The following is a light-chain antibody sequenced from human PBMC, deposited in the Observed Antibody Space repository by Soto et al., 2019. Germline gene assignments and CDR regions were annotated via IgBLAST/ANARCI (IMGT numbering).Light chain of an antibody. Sequence: EIVLTQSPGTLSLSPGERATLSCRASQSVSSSYLAWYQQKPGQAPRLLIYGASSRATGIPDRFSGSGSGTDVTLTISRLEPEDFAVYYCQQYGSSPWTFCQGTKVDIK. V-gene: IGKV3-20*01. CDR1: QSVSSSY. CDR3: QQYGSSPWT. CDR2: GAS. J-gene: IGKJ1*01.